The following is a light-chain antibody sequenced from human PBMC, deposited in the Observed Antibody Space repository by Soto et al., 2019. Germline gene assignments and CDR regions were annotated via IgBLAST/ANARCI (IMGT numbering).Light chain of an antibody. CDR3: AAWDDSLNGHVV. CDR1: NSNIGSNA. J-gene: IGLJ2*01. V-gene: IGLV1-44*01. CDR2: SNN. Sequence: QSVLTQPPSASETPGQRVTISCSGSNSNIGSNAVNWYQHLPGTAPKLLIHSNNQRPSGVPDRFSGSKSGTSASLAISGLQSEDEADYYCAAWDDSLNGHVVFGGGTKLTVL.